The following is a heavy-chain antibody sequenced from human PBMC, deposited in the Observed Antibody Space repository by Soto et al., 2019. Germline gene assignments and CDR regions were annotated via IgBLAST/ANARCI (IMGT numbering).Heavy chain of an antibody. CDR3: VRQPRQLDNNWFGP. V-gene: IGHV1-18*01. CDR2: ISVYDSAP. CDR1: GYIFNTYD. Sequence: QVQLVQSGAEVKKPGASVKVSCKASGYIFNTYDIAWVRQAPGQGLEWMGWISVYDSAPLYPEKFQDRVTMTADTYTSTAYMEWRRLGSDDTATYYCVRQPRQLDNNWFGPWGQGALVIVSP. J-gene: IGHJ5*02. D-gene: IGHD5-18*01.